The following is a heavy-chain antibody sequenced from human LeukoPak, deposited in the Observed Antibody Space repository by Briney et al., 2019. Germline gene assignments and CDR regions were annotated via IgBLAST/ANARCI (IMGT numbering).Heavy chain of an antibody. J-gene: IGHJ5*02. CDR2: INPNSGGT. Sequence: ASVKVSCKASGYTFTSYGISWVRQAPGQGLEWMGWINPNSGGTNYAQKFQGRVTMTRDTSISTAYMELSRLRSDGTAVYYCARDRITMVRGVKANWFDPWGQGTLVTVSS. D-gene: IGHD3-10*01. CDR3: ARDRITMVRGVKANWFDP. CDR1: GYTFTSYG. V-gene: IGHV1-2*02.